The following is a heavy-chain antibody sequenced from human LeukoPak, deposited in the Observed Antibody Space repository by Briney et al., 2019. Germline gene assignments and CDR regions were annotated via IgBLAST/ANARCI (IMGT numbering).Heavy chain of an antibody. CDR1: GFSFSASP. V-gene: IGHV3-73*01. D-gene: IGHD2-2*02. CDR3: TREGCDATSCYTNDY. CDR2: ITGTHAT. Sequence: GGSLRLSCTASGFSFSASPMHWVRQAPGKGLEWVGRITGTHATAYAASVRGRFTISRDDSQRTTYLQMNSLETEDTAVYFCTREGCDATSCYTNDYWGQGTLVAVSS. J-gene: IGHJ4*02.